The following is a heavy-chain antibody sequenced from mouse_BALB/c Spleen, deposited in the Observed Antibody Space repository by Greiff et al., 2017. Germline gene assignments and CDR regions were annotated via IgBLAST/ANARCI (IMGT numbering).Heavy chain of an antibody. CDR1: GFTFSSFG. Sequence: EVKLMESGGGLVQPGGSRKLSCAASGFTFSSFGMHWVRQAPEKGLEWVAYISSGSSTIYYADTVKGRFTISRDNPKNTLFLQMTSLRSEDTAMYYCARLWLRRYFDYWGQGTTLTVSS. V-gene: IGHV5-17*02. J-gene: IGHJ2*01. D-gene: IGHD2-2*01. CDR3: ARLWLRRYFDY. CDR2: ISSGSSTI.